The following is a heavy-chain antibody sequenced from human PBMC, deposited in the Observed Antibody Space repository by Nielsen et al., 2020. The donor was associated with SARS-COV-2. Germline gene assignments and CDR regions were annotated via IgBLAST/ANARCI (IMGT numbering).Heavy chain of an antibody. CDR1: GFNFRGYW. CDR3: AAEGGVVGAPDY. V-gene: IGHV3-7*01. CDR2: IKLDGSEK. J-gene: IGHJ4*02. D-gene: IGHD1-26*01. Sequence: GESLKISCVVSGFNFRGYWMTWVRQAPGKGLEWVGNIKLDGSEKYYVDSVKGRFTISRDNARNTLYLQMNSLRVEDTAVYYCAAEGGVVGAPDYWGQGTLVTVSS.